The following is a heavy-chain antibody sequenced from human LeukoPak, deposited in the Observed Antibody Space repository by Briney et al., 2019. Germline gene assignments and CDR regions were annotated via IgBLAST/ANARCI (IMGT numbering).Heavy chain of an antibody. CDR2: IYYSGST. CDR3: ATQAEGGYCSSTSCYRWFDP. D-gene: IGHD2-2*01. V-gene: IGHV4-59*08. Sequence: PSETLSLACTVSGGSISSYYWSWIRQPPGKGLEWIGYIYYSGSTYYNPSLKSRVTISVDTSKNQFSLKLSSVTAADTAVYYCATQAEGGYCSSTSCYRWFDPWGQGTLVTVSS. CDR1: GGSISSYY. J-gene: IGHJ5*02.